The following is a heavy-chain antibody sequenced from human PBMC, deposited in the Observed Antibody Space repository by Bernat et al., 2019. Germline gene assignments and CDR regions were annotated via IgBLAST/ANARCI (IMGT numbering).Heavy chain of an antibody. V-gene: IGHV3-11*05. J-gene: IGHJ4*02. Sequence: QVQLVESGGGLVKPGGSLRLSCAASGFTFSDYYMNWIRQAPGKGLEWISSISSNSTYTNYADSVKGRFTISRHNAKNSLYLQMNSLRAEDTAVYYCARPSRYGDYRPFDSWGQGTLVTVSS. D-gene: IGHD4-17*01. CDR1: GFTFSDYY. CDR2: ISSNSTYT. CDR3: ARPSRYGDYRPFDS.